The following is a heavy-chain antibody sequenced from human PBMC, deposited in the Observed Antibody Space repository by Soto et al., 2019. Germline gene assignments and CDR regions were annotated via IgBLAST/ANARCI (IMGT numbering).Heavy chain of an antibody. CDR2: ISSSGNT. Sequence: XETLSLTCAVADCSISNFYWSWIRQHPGKGLEWIAYISSSGNTNYNPSLKSRVSISVDTSKNQFSLNLTSVTAADTAVYYCARAPMVLTRSYFDSWGQGTTVTVS. CDR3: ARAPMVLTRSYFDS. V-gene: IGHV4-59*01. D-gene: IGHD3-22*01. J-gene: IGHJ4*02. CDR1: DCSISNFY.